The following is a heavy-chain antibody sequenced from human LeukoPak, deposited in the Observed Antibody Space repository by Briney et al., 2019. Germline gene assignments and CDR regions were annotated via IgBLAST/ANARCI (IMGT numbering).Heavy chain of an antibody. J-gene: IGHJ5*01. Sequence: KTSDTLSLTCAAYGGSFSGYYWSWIRQPPGKGLEWIGEINHSGSTNYNPSLKSRLSISIDTSKNHFTLRLSSVTAADTAVYYCARGLPIISMLRGVKPSVMFDSWGQGTLVTVSS. CDR1: GGSFSGYY. V-gene: IGHV4-34*01. CDR2: INHSGST. CDR3: ARGLPIISMLRGVKPSVMFDS. D-gene: IGHD3-10*01.